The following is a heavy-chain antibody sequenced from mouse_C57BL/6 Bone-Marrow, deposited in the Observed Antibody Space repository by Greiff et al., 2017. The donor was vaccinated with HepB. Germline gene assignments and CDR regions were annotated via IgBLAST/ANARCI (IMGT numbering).Heavy chain of an antibody. V-gene: IGHV5-4*01. CDR1: GFTFSSYA. Sequence: VQLQQSGGGLVKPGGSLKLSCAASGFTFSSYAMSWVRQTPEKRLEWVATISDGGSYTYYPDNVKGRFTISRDNAKNNLYLQMSHLKSEDTAMYYCARVITTVVEAMDYWGQGTSVTVSS. CDR2: ISDGGSYT. J-gene: IGHJ4*01. CDR3: ARVITTVVEAMDY. D-gene: IGHD1-1*01.